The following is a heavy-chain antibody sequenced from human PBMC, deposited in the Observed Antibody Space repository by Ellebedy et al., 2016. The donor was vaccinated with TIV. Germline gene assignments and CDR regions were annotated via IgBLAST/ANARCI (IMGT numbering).Heavy chain of an antibody. D-gene: IGHD3-10*01. CDR2: INAGNGNT. CDR1: GYTFTSYA. Sequence: ASVKVSCXASGYTFTSYAMHWVRQAPGQRLEWMGWINAGNGNTKYSQKFQGRVTITRDTSASTAYMELSSLRSEDTAVYYCARVLDRGEDPGGFDYWGQGTLVTVSS. J-gene: IGHJ4*02. CDR3: ARVLDRGEDPGGFDY. V-gene: IGHV1-3*01.